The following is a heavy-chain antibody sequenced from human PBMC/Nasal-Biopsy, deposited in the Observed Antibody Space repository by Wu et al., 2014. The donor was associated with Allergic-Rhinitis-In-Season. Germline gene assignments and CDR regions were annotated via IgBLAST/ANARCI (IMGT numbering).Heavy chain of an antibody. CDR3: ARTSRGKSRWEKDYYYYYMDV. CDR2: IDWDDDK. V-gene: IGHV2-70*11. CDR1: NVSISTYY. Sequence: ALVKPTQTPALTCTVSNVSISTYYWSWIRQPPGKALEWLGRIDWDDDKYYSTSLKTRLTISKDTSKNQVVLTMTNTDPVDTATYYCARTSRGKSRWEKDYYYYYMDVWGKGTTVTVSS. D-gene: IGHD3-10*01. J-gene: IGHJ6*03.